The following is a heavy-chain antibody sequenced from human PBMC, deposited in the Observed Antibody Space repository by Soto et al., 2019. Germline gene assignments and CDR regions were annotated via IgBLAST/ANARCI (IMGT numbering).Heavy chain of an antibody. V-gene: IGHV4-4*07. Sequence: KPSETLSLTCTVSGGSISSYYWSWIRQPAGKGLEWIGRIYTSGSTNYNPSLKSRVTMSVDTSKNQFSLKLSSVTAADTAVYYCARDQVSSSIQVEFDPWGQGTLVTVSS. CDR2: IYTSGST. CDR1: GGSISSYY. J-gene: IGHJ5*02. D-gene: IGHD6-13*01. CDR3: ARDQVSSSIQVEFDP.